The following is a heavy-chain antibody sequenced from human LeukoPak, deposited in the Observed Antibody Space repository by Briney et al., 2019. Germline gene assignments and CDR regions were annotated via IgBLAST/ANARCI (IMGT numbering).Heavy chain of an antibody. V-gene: IGHV4-38-2*02. J-gene: IGHJ4*02. CDR2: IYHSGST. CDR1: GYSISSGYY. Sequence: SETLSLTCTVSGYSISSGYYWGWIRQPPGKGLEWIGSIYHSGSTYYNPSLKSRVTISVDTSKNQFSLKLSSVTAADTAVYYCARRYCTSTSCYFDYWGQGTLVTVSS. D-gene: IGHD2-2*01. CDR3: ARRYCTSTSCYFDY.